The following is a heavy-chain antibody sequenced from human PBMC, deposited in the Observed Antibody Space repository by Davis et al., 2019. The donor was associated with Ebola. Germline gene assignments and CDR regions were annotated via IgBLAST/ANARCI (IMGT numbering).Heavy chain of an antibody. V-gene: IGHV4-59*01. CDR1: GGSISSYY. CDR3: ARGGYYYGSGIHDY. Sequence: PSETLSLTCTVSGGSISSYYWSWIRQPPGKGLEWIGYIYYSGSTNYNPSLKSRVTISVDTSKNQFSLKLSSVTAADTAVYYCARGGYYYGSGIHDYWGQGTLVTVSS. J-gene: IGHJ4*02. CDR2: IYYSGST. D-gene: IGHD3-10*01.